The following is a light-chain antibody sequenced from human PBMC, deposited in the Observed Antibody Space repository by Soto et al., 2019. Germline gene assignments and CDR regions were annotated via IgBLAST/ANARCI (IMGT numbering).Light chain of an antibody. Sequence: DIVMTQSPDSLAVSLGERATINCKSSQSILYSSNNKEKLAWYQQKPGQPPKLLIYWASTRESGVPDRFSGSGSGTDFTLTISSLQAEDVAVYYCQQYYSTPSPFGQGTRLEIK. CDR3: QQYYSTPSP. CDR1: QSILYSSNNKEK. V-gene: IGKV4-1*01. CDR2: WAS. J-gene: IGKJ5*01.